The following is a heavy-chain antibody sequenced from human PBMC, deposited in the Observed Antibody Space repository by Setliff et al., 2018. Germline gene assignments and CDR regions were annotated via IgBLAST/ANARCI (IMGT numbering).Heavy chain of an antibody. J-gene: IGHJ5*02. D-gene: IGHD3-3*01. Sequence: GSLRLSCATSGLTFSRYYMAWVRQAPGKGLEWMAVISHDGINQYYADSVKGRLTISRDNSKNTLYLQMNSLRAEDTAVYYCARDLPGRNYNFWSGYSDLWGQGTLVTVSS. CDR1: GLTFSRYY. V-gene: IGHV3-30*01. CDR2: ISHDGINQ. CDR3: ARDLPGRNYNFWSGYSDL.